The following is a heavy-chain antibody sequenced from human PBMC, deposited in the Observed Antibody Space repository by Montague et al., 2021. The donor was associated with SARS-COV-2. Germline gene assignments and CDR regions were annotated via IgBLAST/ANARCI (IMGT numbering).Heavy chain of an antibody. CDR1: GGSISRSTSS. CDR3: ARLPLVSSWSRAAGYYYYGMDV. V-gene: IGHV4-39*01. J-gene: IGHJ6*02. Sequence: SETLSLTCTVSGGSISRSTSSWAWIRQPPGKGLEWIGSISYTGSTYYNPSLKSRVTISVDTSGNQFSLRLSSVTAADTSAYYCARLPLVSSWSRAAGYYYYGMDVWGQGTRSPSP. D-gene: IGHD6-13*01. CDR2: ISYTGST.